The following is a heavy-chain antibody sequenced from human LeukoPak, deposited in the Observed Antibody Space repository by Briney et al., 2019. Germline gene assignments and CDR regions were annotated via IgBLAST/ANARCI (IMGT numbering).Heavy chain of an antibody. CDR1: GFTFSVYA. V-gene: IGHV3-33*08. CDR3: ARERDLSRPFRSSSPLPGDY. Sequence: PGRSLKLSCPASGFTFSVYAMHWVRQAPGKGLEWVAVIWYDGSNKYYADSVKGRFTISRDNSKNTLYLQMNSLRAEDTAVYYCARERDLSRPFRSSSPLPGDYWGQGTLVTVSS. D-gene: IGHD6-6*01. CDR2: IWYDGSNK. J-gene: IGHJ4*02.